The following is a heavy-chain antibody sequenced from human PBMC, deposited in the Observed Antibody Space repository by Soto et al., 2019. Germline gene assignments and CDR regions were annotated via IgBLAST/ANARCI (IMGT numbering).Heavy chain of an antibody. V-gene: IGHV3-23*01. CDR2: IGGAGRANT. D-gene: IGHD3-3*01. CDR1: GLTISTYV. Sequence: PGGSLRLSCAASGLTISTYVMNWVRQAPGKGPEWVSGIGGAGRANTNYADSVKGRFTISRDNSRNTLYRQMSSLRAEDTAVYYCAEWHGFGSGSNFWTGPFDSWGQGTLVTVSS. CDR3: AEWHGFGSGSNFWTGPFDS. J-gene: IGHJ4*02.